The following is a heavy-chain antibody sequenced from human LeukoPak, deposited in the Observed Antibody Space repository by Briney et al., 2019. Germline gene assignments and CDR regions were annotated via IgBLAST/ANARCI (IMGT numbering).Heavy chain of an antibody. J-gene: IGHJ6*03. Sequence: PSETLSLTCTVSGGSISSYYWSWIRRPAGKGLEWIGRIYTSGSTNYNPSLKSRVTMSVDTSKNQFSLKLSSVTAADTAVYYCARDRGSIVVVPAANENYYYYMDVWGKGTTVTVSS. CDR1: GGSISSYY. V-gene: IGHV4-4*07. D-gene: IGHD2-2*01. CDR2: IYTSGST. CDR3: ARDRGSIVVVPAANENYYYYMDV.